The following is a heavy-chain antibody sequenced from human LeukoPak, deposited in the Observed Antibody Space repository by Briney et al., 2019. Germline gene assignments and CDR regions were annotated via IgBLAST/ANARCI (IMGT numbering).Heavy chain of an antibody. CDR2: ISSSSSTI. CDR1: GFTFSSYS. V-gene: IGHV3-48*01. D-gene: IGHD3-10*01. J-gene: IGHJ6*02. Sequence: GGSLRLSCAASGFTFSSYSMNWVRQAPGKGLEWVSYISSSSSTIYYADSVKGRFTISRDNAKNSLYLQMNSLRAEDTAVYYCAREGYYYGSGSYYKHYYYYGMDVWGQGTTVTVSS. CDR3: AREGYYYGSGSYYKHYYYYGMDV.